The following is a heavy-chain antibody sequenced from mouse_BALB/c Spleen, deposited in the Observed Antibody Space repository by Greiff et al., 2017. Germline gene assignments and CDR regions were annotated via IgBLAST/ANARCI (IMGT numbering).Heavy chain of an antibody. CDR1: GYTFTSYW. V-gene: IGHV1-69*02. CDR2: IDPSDSYT. Sequence: VQLQQPGAELVKPGASVKLSCKASGYTFTSYWMHWVKQRPGQGLEWIGEIDPSDSYTNYNQKFKGKATLTVDKSTSTAYMQLSRLTSEDSAVYNCARPYYFDAWGEGTTLTVSS. J-gene: IGHJ2*01. CDR3: ARPYYFDA.